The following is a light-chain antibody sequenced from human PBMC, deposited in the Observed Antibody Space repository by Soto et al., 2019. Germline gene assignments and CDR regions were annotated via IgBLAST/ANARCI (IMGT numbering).Light chain of an antibody. CDR2: TAS. Sequence: DIQMTQSPSSASASVGARVTITCRASQGISRWLAWYQQKPGKAPKLLIYTASTLQSGVPSRFSGSGSGTDFTLTISSLQPEEFATYYCQQTTTFPLTFGGGTKVEIK. V-gene: IGKV1-12*01. J-gene: IGKJ4*01. CDR1: QGISRW. CDR3: QQTTTFPLT.